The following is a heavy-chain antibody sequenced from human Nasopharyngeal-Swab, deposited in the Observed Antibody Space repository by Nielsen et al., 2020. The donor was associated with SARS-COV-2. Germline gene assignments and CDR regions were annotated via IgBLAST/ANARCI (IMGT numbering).Heavy chain of an antibody. CDR3: ARAVNFGDGYIGY. V-gene: IGHV3-11*06. D-gene: IGHD5-24*01. CDR2: ISSSSSYI. CDR1: GFTFSDSY. Sequence: GGSLRLSCAASGFTFSDSYMSWIRQAPGKGLEWVSSISSSSSYIYYADSVKGRFTISRDNAKNSLYLQMNSLRAEDTAVYYCARAVNFGDGYIGYWGQGTLVTVSS. J-gene: IGHJ4*02.